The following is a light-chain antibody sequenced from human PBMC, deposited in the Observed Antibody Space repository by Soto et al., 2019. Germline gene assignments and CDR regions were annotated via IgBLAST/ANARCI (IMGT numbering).Light chain of an antibody. CDR2: GAS. CDR1: QSVSSY. CDR3: QQYGSSPPWT. V-gene: IGKV3-20*01. J-gene: IGKJ1*01. Sequence: EIVLTQSPATLSLSPGERATLSFSASQSVSSYLAWYQQKPGQAPRLLIYGASSRATGIPDRFSGSGSGTDFTLTISRLEPEDFAVYYCQQYGSSPPWTFGQGTKVDNK.